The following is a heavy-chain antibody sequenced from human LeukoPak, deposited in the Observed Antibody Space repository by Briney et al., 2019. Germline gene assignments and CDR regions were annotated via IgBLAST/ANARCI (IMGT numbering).Heavy chain of an antibody. CDR3: ASTYYDYVWGSYRYSWFDP. CDR2: TYYRSKWYN. D-gene: IGHD3-16*02. CDR1: GDSVSSNSAA. J-gene: IGHJ5*02. Sequence: SQTLSLTCAISGDSVSSNSAAWNWIRQSPSRGLEWLGRTYYRSKWYNDYAVSVKSRITINPDTSKNQFSLQLNSVTPEDTAVYYCASTYYDYVWGSYRYSWFDPWGQGTLVTVSS. V-gene: IGHV6-1*01.